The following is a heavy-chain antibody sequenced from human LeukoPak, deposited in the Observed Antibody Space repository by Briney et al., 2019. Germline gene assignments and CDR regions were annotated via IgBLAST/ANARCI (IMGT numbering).Heavy chain of an antibody. D-gene: IGHD3-10*01. CDR2: ISAYNGNT. J-gene: IGHJ6*03. V-gene: IGHV1-18*01. Sequence: GASVKVSCKASGYTFTSYGISWVRQAPGQGLEWMGWISAYNGNTNYAQKLQGRVTMTTDTSTSTAYMELRSLRSDDTAVYYCARLGGSEYYYGSGSSNYYYYYMDVWGKGTTVTISS. CDR3: ARLGGSEYYYGSGSSNYYYYYMDV. CDR1: GYTFTSYG.